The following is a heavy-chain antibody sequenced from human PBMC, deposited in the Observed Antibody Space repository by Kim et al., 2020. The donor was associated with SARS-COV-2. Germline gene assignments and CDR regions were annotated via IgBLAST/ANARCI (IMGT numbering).Heavy chain of an antibody. J-gene: IGHJ4*02. Sequence: VASVRGRFTIARDNAKHSLYLQMDSLRAEDTAVYFCAGDAELYDNSDYCDFWGQGTLVTVSS. D-gene: IGHD1-1*01. CDR3: AGDAELYDNSDYCDF. V-gene: IGHV3-7*03.